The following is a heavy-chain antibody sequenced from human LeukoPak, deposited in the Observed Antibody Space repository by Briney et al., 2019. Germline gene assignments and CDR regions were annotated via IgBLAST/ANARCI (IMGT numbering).Heavy chain of an antibody. CDR2: INQDGSEK. D-gene: IGHD3-3*01. Sequence: GGSLRLSCAASGFTFSSYWMSWVRQAPGMGLEWVASINQDGSEKSYVDSVKGRFTISRDNAKNSLYLQMNSLRAEDTAVYYCARDLYDFWSGYYQRGAAFDIWGQGTMVTVSS. V-gene: IGHV3-7*01. J-gene: IGHJ3*02. CDR1: GFTFSSYW. CDR3: ARDLYDFWSGYYQRGAAFDI.